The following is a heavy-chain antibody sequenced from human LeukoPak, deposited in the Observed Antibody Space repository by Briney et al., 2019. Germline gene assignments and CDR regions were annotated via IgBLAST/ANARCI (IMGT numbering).Heavy chain of an antibody. CDR2: ISAYNGNT. CDR1: GYTFTSYG. J-gene: IGHJ4*02. V-gene: IGHV1-18*01. CDR3: ARVQPGASGWFPLDY. D-gene: IGHD6-19*01. Sequence: AASVKVSCKASGYTFTSYGISWVRQAPGQGLEWMGWISAYNGNTNYAQKLQGRVTMTTDTSTSTAYMELRSLRSDDTAVYYCARVQPGASGWFPLDYWGQGTLVTVSS.